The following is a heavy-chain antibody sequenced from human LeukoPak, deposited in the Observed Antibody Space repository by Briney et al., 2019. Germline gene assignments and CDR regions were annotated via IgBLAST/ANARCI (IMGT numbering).Heavy chain of an antibody. D-gene: IGHD4-11*01. CDR3: ARLTTVTSVVAFDI. CDR2: IYTSGST. J-gene: IGHJ3*02. V-gene: IGHV4-4*07. Sequence: SETLSLTCTVSGGSISSYYWSWIRQPAGKGLEWIGRIYTSGSTNYNPSLKSRVTMSVDTSKNQFSLKLSSVTAADTAVYYCARLTTVTSVVAFDIWGQGTMVTVSS. CDR1: GGSISSYY.